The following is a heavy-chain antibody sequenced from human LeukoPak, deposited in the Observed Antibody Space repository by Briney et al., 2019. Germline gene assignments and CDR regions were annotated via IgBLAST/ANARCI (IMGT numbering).Heavy chain of an antibody. CDR3: AIFQEWLF. CDR1: GFTFSTYG. CDR2: IWYDGSNE. Sequence: GGSLRLSCAASGFTFSTYGMHWVRQAPGRGLGWVAVIWYDGSNENYADSVKGRFTISRDNSKNTLYLQMNRLRAEDTAVYYCAIFQEWLFWGQGTMVTVSS. D-gene: IGHD3-3*01. V-gene: IGHV3-33*01. J-gene: IGHJ3*01.